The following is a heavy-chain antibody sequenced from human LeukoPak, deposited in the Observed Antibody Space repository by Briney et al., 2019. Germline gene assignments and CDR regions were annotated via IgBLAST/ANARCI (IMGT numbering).Heavy chain of an antibody. CDR3: ARVAGLDLEYFQH. CDR2: ISSSSSYI. Sequence: GGSLRLSCAASGFTFSSYSMNWVRQAPGKGLEWVSSISSSSSYIYYADSVKGRFTISRDNAKNSLYLQMNSLRAEDTAVYYCARVAGLDLEYFQHWGQGTLVTVS. J-gene: IGHJ1*01. V-gene: IGHV3-21*01. CDR1: GFTFSSYS. D-gene: IGHD2-15*01.